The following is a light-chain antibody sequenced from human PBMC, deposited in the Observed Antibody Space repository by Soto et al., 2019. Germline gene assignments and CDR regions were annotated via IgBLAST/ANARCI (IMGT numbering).Light chain of an antibody. Sequence: EIVMTPSPATLSVSPGARATLSCRASQSVSSDLAWYQQKPGQAPRLLIYGASTRATGIPVRLSGSGSGTEFTLTISSLQSEDFAVYYCQQYNTWPGTFGQGTKVDIK. CDR3: QQYNTWPGT. CDR1: QSVSSD. V-gene: IGKV3-15*01. CDR2: GAS. J-gene: IGKJ1*01.